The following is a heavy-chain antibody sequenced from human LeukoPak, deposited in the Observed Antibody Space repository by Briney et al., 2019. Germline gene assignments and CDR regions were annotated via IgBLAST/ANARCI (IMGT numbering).Heavy chain of an antibody. CDR1: GYSFSNYW. Sequence: GESLKISCKGSGYSFSNYWIGWVRQMPGKGLEWMGIIYPGDSDTRYSPSFQGQVTISADKSISTAYLQWSSLKASDTAMYYCARHGIAVDGTGAFDIWGQGTMVTVSS. CDR2: IYPGDSDT. CDR3: ARHGIAVDGTGAFDI. J-gene: IGHJ3*02. V-gene: IGHV5-51*01. D-gene: IGHD6-19*01.